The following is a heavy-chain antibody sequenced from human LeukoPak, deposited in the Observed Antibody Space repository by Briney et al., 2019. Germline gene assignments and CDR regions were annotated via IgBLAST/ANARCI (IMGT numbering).Heavy chain of an antibody. D-gene: IGHD2-21*02. CDR2: ISYDGSNK. J-gene: IGHJ4*02. CDR1: GTTSSSYA. V-gene: IGHV3-30-3*01. Sequence: PRTTSAATGTTSSSYAIHSVRKAPANTPNSVAVISYDGSNKYYADSVKGRFTISSDNSKNTLYLQMNSLRAEHTAVHYCARLHCGGDCYPYYLHYWGQEPLVTVSS. CDR3: ARLHCGGDCYPYYLHY.